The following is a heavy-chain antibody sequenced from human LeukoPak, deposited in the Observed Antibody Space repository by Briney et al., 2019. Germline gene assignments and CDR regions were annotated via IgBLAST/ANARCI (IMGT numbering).Heavy chain of an antibody. CDR2: INPNSGGT. V-gene: IGHV1-2*02. J-gene: IGHJ4*02. D-gene: IGHD6-13*01. Sequence: ASVKVSCKASGYTFTGYYMHWVRQAPGQGLEWMGWINPNSGGTNYAQKFQGRVTMTRDTSISTAYIELSRLRSDDTAVYYCAREKIAAAVIGDYWGQGTLVTVSS. CDR3: AREKIAAAVIGDY. CDR1: GYTFTGYY.